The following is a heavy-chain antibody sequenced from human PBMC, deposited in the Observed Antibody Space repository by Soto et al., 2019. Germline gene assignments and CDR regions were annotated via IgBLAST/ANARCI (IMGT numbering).Heavy chain of an antibody. D-gene: IGHD2-2*02. CDR3: AMEYCSRTICYRDY. V-gene: IGHV1-69*02. J-gene: IGHJ4*02. Sequence: QVQLVQSGAEVKKPGSSVKVSCKASGGTFSSSTSSWVRQAPGQGLEWMGRIIPILGIAHYGQKFPGRVKITSDKTTSTADMELSSLRSEDTAVYYCAMEYCSRTICYRDYWGQGTLVTVSS. CDR2: IIPILGIA. CDR1: GGTFSSST.